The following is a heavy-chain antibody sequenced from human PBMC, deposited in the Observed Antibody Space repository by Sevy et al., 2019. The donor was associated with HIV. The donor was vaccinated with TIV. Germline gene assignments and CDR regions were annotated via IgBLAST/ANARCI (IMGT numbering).Heavy chain of an antibody. CDR2: IRRKDYGGTT. J-gene: IGHJ6*02. CDR3: TRDGGGGNILASYYYYDMDV. Sequence: GGSLRLSCTTSGFTLGDFDMSWFRQAPGKGLEWVGFIRRKDYGGTTEYAASVKGRFTISRDDSKNIVYMQMNSLKTEDTAVYFCTRDGGGGNILASYYYYDMDVWGQGSTVTVSS. CDR1: GFTLGDFD. D-gene: IGHD2-21*01. V-gene: IGHV3-49*03.